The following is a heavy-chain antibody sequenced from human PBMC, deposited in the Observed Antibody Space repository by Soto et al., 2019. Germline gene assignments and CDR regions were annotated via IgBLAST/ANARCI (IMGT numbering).Heavy chain of an antibody. V-gene: IGHV3-74*01. CDR2: INSDGSST. Sequence: WGSLRLSCAASGFTFSSYWMHWVRQAPGKGLVWVSRINSDGSSTSYADSVKGRFTISRDNAKNTLYLQMNRLRAEDTAVYYCARDLYYYYYYYMDVWGKGTTVTVSS. J-gene: IGHJ6*03. CDR3: ARDLYYYYYYYMDV. CDR1: GFTFSSYW.